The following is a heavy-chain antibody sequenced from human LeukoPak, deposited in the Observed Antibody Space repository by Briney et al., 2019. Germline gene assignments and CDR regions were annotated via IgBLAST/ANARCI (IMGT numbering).Heavy chain of an antibody. CDR2: MNTNSGST. V-gene: IGHV1-8*01. D-gene: IGHD5-12*01. Sequence: ASVQVSCKASGYTFTSYDIYSVRQASGQGLEWMGRMNTNSGSTGYAQKFQGTVTMTTNTSISTAYMELSSLRSEDTAVYYCARVGRIVATTSLRYWGQGTLVTVSS. J-gene: IGHJ4*02. CDR3: ARVGRIVATTSLRY. CDR1: GYTFTSYD.